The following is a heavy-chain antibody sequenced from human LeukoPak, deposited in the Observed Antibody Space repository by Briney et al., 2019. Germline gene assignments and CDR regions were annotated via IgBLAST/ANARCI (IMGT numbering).Heavy chain of an antibody. Sequence: GGSLRLSCAASGFSFSDAWMNWVRQAPGKGLEWVGHIRSKADGGTPDYIAPVKGRFTISRDNSKNTLYLQMNSLRAEDTAVYYCAKDADFSRIYYYFDSWGQGTPVTVSS. V-gene: IGHV3-15*07. J-gene: IGHJ4*02. CDR1: GFSFSDAW. CDR2: IRSKADGGTP. D-gene: IGHD3-10*01. CDR3: AKDADFSRIYYYFDS.